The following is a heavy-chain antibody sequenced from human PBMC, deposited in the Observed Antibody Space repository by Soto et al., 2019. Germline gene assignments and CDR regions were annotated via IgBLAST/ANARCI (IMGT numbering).Heavy chain of an antibody. V-gene: IGHV3-23*01. CDR1: GFTFSSYA. Sequence: GGSLRLSCAASGFTFSSYAMTWVRQAPGQGLEWVASISGSGGTTNYADSVKGRFTISRDNSKNTAYLQMNSLRAEDTAVYYCARATMIALFDPWGQGTLVTVSS. D-gene: IGHD2-21*01. CDR2: ISGSGGTT. CDR3: ARATMIALFDP. J-gene: IGHJ5*02.